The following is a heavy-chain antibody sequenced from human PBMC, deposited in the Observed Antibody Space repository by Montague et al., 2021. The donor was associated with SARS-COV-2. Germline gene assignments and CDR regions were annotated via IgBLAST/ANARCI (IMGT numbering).Heavy chain of an antibody. V-gene: IGHV5-51*01. CDR3: ARQPSNWYDP. CDR1: GYNLTRYW. Sequence: QSGAEVKLPGESLKISCKTSGYNLTRYWIGWVRQMAGKGLEWMGIINPGDSDTKYSPSFQGQVTISADKSIGTAYLQWSSLKTSDTAMYYCARQPSNWYDPWGQGTLVTVSS. CDR2: INPGDSDT. J-gene: IGHJ5*02.